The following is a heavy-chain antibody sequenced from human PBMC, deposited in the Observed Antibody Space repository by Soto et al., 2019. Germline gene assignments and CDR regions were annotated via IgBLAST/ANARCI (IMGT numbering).Heavy chain of an antibody. D-gene: IGHD4-17*01. Sequence: ASVKVSCKASGYTFTSYGISWVRQAPGQGLEWMGWISAYNGNTNYAQKLQGRVTMNTDTSTSTAYMELRSLRSDNTAVYYCAXDLXXYYGXYFDYWGQGTLVXVS. J-gene: IGHJ4*02. V-gene: IGHV1-18*01. CDR2: ISAYNGNT. CDR1: GYTFTSYG. CDR3: AXDLXXYYGXYFDY.